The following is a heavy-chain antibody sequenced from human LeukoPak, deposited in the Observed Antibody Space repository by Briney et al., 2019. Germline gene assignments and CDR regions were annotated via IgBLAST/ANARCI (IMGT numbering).Heavy chain of an antibody. Sequence: GGPLRLSCAASGFTFSSYSMNWVRQAPGKGLEWVSSISSSSSYIYYADSVKGRFTISRDNAKNSLYLQMNSLRAEDTAVYYCARGTYYYDSSGLCDYWGQGTLVTVSS. CDR1: GFTFSSYS. CDR2: ISSSSSYI. CDR3: ARGTYYYDSSGLCDY. V-gene: IGHV3-21*01. J-gene: IGHJ4*02. D-gene: IGHD3-22*01.